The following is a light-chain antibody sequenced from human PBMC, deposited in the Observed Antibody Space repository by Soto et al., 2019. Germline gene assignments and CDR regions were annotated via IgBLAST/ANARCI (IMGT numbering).Light chain of an antibody. J-gene: IGKJ2*01. CDR3: QQCRRSPPMYT. V-gene: IGKV3-20*01. Sequence: EIVLTQSPGTLSLSPGERATLSCRASQSISSTYLAWYQQKPGQAPRLLIHGASNRATGIPDRFSGSVSGTDFTLTISRLEPEDFGVYYCQQCRRSPPMYTFGQGTKLEIK. CDR2: GAS. CDR1: QSISSTY.